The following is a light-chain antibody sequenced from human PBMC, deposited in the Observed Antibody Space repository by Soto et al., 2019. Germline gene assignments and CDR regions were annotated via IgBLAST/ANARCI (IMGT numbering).Light chain of an antibody. J-gene: IGKJ1*01. CDR3: QQYNNWPWT. CDR2: SAS. Sequence: EIVLTQSPGTLSLSPGERATLSCRASQTITTLAWYQQKPGQAPRLLIYSASRRATGFPARFSGSGSGTDFTLTISSLQSEDFAVYYCQQYNNWPWTFGQGTKVDIK. V-gene: IGKV3-15*01. CDR1: QTITT.